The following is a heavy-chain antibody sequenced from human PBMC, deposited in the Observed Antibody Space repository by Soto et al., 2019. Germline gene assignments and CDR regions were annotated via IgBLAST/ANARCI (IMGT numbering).Heavy chain of an antibody. D-gene: IGHD6-13*01. CDR2: ISSSGGTT. CDR3: ARGDYSSALVTRYYYYGMDV. V-gene: IGHV3-23*01. Sequence: PGGSLRLSCAASGFTFSSYAMTWVRQAPGSGLEWVSGISSSGGTTYYADSVKGRFTISRDNSKNTLYLQMNSLRAEDTAVYYCARGDYSSALVTRYYYYGMDVWGQGTTVTVS. J-gene: IGHJ6*02. CDR1: GFTFSSYA.